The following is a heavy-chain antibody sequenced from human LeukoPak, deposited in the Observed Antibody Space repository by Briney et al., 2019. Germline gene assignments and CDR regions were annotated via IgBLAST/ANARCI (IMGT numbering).Heavy chain of an antibody. CDR1: GGSMNNYY. CDR2: IHTSGST. D-gene: IGHD1-7*01. CDR3: ARNGGGKWNFIGD. J-gene: IGHJ4*02. V-gene: IGHV4-4*07. Sequence: SETLSLTCTVAGGSMNNYYWSWIRQPAGKGLEWIGRIHTSGSTNYNPPLKSRVTISVDTSKNQFSLKLSSVTAADTAVYYCARNGGGKWNFIGDWGQGTLVIVSS.